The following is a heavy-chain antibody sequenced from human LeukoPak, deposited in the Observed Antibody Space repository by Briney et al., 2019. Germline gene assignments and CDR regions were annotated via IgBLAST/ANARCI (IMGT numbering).Heavy chain of an antibody. CDR3: ARGNGVVVVAATRGLLDY. CDR2: IWYDGSNK. D-gene: IGHD2-15*01. CDR1: GFTFSSYG. Sequence: PGRSLRLSCAASGFTFSSYGMHWGRQAPGKGLEWVAVIWYDGSNKYYADSVKGRFTISRDNSKNTLHLQMNSLRAEDTAVYYCARGNGVVVVAATRGLLDYWGQGTLVTVSS. V-gene: IGHV3-33*01. J-gene: IGHJ4*02.